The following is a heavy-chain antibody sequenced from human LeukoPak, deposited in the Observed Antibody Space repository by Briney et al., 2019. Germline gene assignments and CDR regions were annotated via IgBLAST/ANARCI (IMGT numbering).Heavy chain of an antibody. D-gene: IGHD5-24*01. CDR1: EGTFSSYA. J-gene: IGHJ4*02. V-gene: IGHV1-69*13. CDR2: IIPIFGTA. CDR3: ARDSVRDGYNYYFDY. Sequence: ASVKVSCKASEGTFSSYAISWVRQAPGQGLEWMGGIIPIFGTANYAQKFQGRVTITADESTSTAYMELSSLRSEDTAVYYCARDSVRDGYNYYFDYWGQGTLVTVSS.